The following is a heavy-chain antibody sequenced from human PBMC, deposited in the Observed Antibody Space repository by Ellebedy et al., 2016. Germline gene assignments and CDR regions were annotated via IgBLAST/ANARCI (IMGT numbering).Heavy chain of an antibody. Sequence: GESLKISXEASGFTFDDYGMGWVRQAPGKGLEWVSGINWNGGSTLYADSVKGRFTISRDNARNSLYLQMNSLRAEDTALYYCAREARSGYYPFDYWGQGTLVTVSS. CDR2: INWNGGST. J-gene: IGHJ4*02. CDR3: AREARSGYYPFDY. V-gene: IGHV3-20*04. D-gene: IGHD3-22*01. CDR1: GFTFDDYG.